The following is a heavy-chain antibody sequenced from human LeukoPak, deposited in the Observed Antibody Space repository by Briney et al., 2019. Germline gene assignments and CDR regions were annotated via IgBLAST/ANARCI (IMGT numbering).Heavy chain of an antibody. CDR2: MSPSSSNT. Sequence: ASVKVSCKTSGGTFNNSAINWVRQATGQGLEWMGWMSPSSSNTGYVQKFQGRVSMTWDTSISTAYMELTNLKSEDTAVYYCARGITAGFDYLGQGTLVTVSS. CDR1: GGTFNNSA. V-gene: IGHV1-8*02. D-gene: IGHD6-13*01. CDR3: ARGITAGFDY. J-gene: IGHJ4*02.